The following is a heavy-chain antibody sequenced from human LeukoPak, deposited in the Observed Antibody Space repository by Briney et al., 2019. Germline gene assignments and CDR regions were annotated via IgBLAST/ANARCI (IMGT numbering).Heavy chain of an antibody. CDR1: GGSISSYY. CDR2: IYYSGST. CDR3: ARHMGLGYSYGYPYFDY. D-gene: IGHD5-18*01. V-gene: IGHV4-59*08. J-gene: IGHJ4*02. Sequence: SEALSLTCTVSGGSISSYYWSWIRQPPGKGLEWIGYIYYSGSTNYNPSLKSRVTISVNTSKNQFSLKLSSVTAADTAVYYCARHMGLGYSYGYPYFDYWGQGTLVTVSS.